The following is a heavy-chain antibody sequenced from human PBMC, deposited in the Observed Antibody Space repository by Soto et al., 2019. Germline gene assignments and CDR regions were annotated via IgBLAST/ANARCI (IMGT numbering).Heavy chain of an antibody. V-gene: IGHV3-48*02. D-gene: IGHD6-19*01. CDR1: GFIFSSYS. CDR2: ISSGSTTI. J-gene: IGHJ4*02. CDR3: ARRYISGWYVVPFDY. Sequence: GGSLRLSCEASGFIFSSYSMNWVRQAPGKGLEWVSYISSGSTTIYYADSVKGRFTISRDNSKNSLYLEMHNLRDEDTAVYYCARRYISGWYVVPFDYWGQGTLVTVSS.